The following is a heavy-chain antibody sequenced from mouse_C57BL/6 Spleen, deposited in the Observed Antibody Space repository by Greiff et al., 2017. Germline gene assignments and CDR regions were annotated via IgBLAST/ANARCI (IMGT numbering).Heavy chain of an antibody. CDR1: GYTFTSYT. CDR3: APITTVRWYFDV. D-gene: IGHD1-1*01. V-gene: IGHV1-4*01. J-gene: IGHJ1*03. Sequence: QVQLKQSGAELARPGASVKMSCKASGYTFTSYTMHWVKQRPGQGLEWIGYINPSSGYTKYNQKFKDKATLTADKSSSTAYMQLSSLTSEDSAVYYCAPITTVRWYFDVWGTGTTVTVSS. CDR2: INPSSGYT.